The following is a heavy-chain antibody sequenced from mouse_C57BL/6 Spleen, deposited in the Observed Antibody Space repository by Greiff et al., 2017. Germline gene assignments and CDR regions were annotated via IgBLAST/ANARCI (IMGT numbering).Heavy chain of an antibody. Sequence: QVQLQQPGAELVRPGSSVKLSCKASGYTFTSYWMDWVKQRPGQGLEWIGNIYPSDSETHYNQKFKDKATLTVDKSSSTAYMQLSSLTSEDSAVYYCARSLYGNKRKNYFDYWGQGTTLTVSS. CDR3: ARSLYGNKRKNYFDY. J-gene: IGHJ2*01. CDR1: GYTFTSYW. CDR2: IYPSDSET. V-gene: IGHV1-61*01. D-gene: IGHD2-1*01.